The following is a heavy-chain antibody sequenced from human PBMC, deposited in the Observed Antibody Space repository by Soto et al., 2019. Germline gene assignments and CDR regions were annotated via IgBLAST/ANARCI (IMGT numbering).Heavy chain of an antibody. J-gene: IGHJ3*02. CDR2: INPSGGST. CDR1: GYTFTSYY. CDR3: ARGRDSSGYYSDAFDI. Sequence: QVQLVQSGAEVKKPGASVKVSCKAPGYTFTSYYMHWVRQAPGQGLEWMGIINPSGGSTSYAQKFQGRVTMTRDTSTSTVYMELSSLRSEDTAVYYCARGRDSSGYYSDAFDIWGQGTMVTVSS. D-gene: IGHD3-22*01. V-gene: IGHV1-46*01.